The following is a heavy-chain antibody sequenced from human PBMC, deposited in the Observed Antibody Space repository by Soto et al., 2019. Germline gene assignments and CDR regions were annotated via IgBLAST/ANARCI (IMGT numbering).Heavy chain of an antibody. CDR1: GFTFSDFY. V-gene: IGHV3-11*01. CDR2: ISSGSTNI. J-gene: IGHJ4*02. CDR3: ARDRNAAGSDY. Sequence: GGSLRLSCAASGFTFSDFYMGWIRQAPGKGLEWISYISSGSTNIFYADSVKGRFTVSRDNAKNSVYLQMDSLRAEDTAVYYCARDRNAAGSDYWGQGTLVTVSS. D-gene: IGHD1-1*01.